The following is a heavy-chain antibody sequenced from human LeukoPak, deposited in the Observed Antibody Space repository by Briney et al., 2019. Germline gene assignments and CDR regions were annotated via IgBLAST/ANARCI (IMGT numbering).Heavy chain of an antibody. CDR3: ANPEGGYHYFFDY. V-gene: IGHV3-23*01. D-gene: IGHD3-22*01. J-gene: IGHJ4*02. CDR1: GFTFSNYT. Sequence: GGSLRLSCTASGFTFSNYTMSWVRQAPGKGLEWVSAISGSGDSTYYADSVKGRFTISRDNSKNTLYLQMNSLRVEDTAVYYYANPEGGYHYFFDYWGQGTLVTVSP. CDR2: ISGSGDST.